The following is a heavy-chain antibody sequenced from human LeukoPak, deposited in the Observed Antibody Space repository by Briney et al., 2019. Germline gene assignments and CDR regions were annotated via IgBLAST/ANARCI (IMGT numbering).Heavy chain of an antibody. D-gene: IGHD3-10*01. Sequence: TGGSLRLSCAASGFTFSDYYMSWIRQAPGKGLEWVSYISSSGSTIYYADSVKGRFTISRDNAKNSLYLQMNSLRAEDTAVYYCARERGSGSYYKGYYYYMDVWGKGTTVTISS. CDR3: ARERGSGSYYKGYYYYMDV. CDR1: GFTFSDYY. J-gene: IGHJ6*03. CDR2: ISSSGSTI. V-gene: IGHV3-11*01.